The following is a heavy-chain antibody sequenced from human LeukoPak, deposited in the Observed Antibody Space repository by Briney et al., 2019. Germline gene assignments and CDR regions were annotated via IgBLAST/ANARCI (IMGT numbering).Heavy chain of an antibody. CDR2: IYYSGST. V-gene: IGHV4-59*01. CDR1: GVSISSYY. J-gene: IGHJ5*02. D-gene: IGHD3-10*01. CDR3: ARSVVHSWFDP. Sequence: SETLSLTCTVSGVSISSYYWSWIRQPPGKGLEWIGYIYYSGSTNYNPSLKSRVTISVDTSKNQFSLKLSSVTAADTAVYYCARSVVHSWFDPWGQGTLVTVSS.